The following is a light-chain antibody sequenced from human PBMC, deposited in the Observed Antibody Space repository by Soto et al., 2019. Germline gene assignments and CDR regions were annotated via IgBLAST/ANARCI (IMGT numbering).Light chain of an antibody. V-gene: IGKV3-20*01. Sequence: DNVFSQSPGTLSLSKGERATLSCRASHSVSSSYLAWYQQKPGQAPRLLIYGASSRATGIPDRFSGSGSGTDFTLTISRLEPEDFAVYYCQQYGSSPPLTFGGGTKVDIK. J-gene: IGKJ4*01. CDR3: QQYGSSPPLT. CDR1: HSVSSSY. CDR2: GAS.